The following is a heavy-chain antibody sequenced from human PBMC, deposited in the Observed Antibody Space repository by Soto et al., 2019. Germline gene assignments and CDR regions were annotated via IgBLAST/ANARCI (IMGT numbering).Heavy chain of an antibody. CDR2: ISGSSGST. Sequence: GGSLRLSCAASGFTFSSYAMSWVRQAPGKGLEWVSAISGSSGSTYYADSVKGRFNITRDNSKNTLYLQMNSLRAEDMAVYYCAKTSYYYDSSGYYYDFDYWGQGTLVTVSS. V-gene: IGHV3-23*01. D-gene: IGHD3-22*01. CDR3: AKTSYYYDSSGYYYDFDY. CDR1: GFTFSSYA. J-gene: IGHJ4*02.